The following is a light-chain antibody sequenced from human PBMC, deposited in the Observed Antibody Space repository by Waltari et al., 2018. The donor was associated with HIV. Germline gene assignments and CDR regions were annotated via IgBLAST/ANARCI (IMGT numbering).Light chain of an antibody. CDR3: QQYHKWPET. V-gene: IGKV3-15*01. CDR2: AAS. Sequence: EILMTQSPATLSVSPGGGATVSCRASESVHSNLAWFQQKPGQAPRLLFYAASTRATGLPDRFSASGSGTEFTLTISSLQPEDFALYFCQQYHKWPETFGQGTKLEIK. J-gene: IGKJ2*01. CDR1: ESVHSN.